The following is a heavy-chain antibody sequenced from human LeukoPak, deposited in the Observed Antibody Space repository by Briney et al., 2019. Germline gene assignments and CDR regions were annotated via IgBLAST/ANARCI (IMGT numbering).Heavy chain of an antibody. V-gene: IGHV1-8*02. D-gene: IGHD3-10*01. CDR1: GYTFTTYG. CDR2: MNPNSGNT. J-gene: IGHJ5*02. Sequence: ASVKVSCKASGYTFTTYGVSWVRQAPGQGLEWMGWMNPNSGNTGNAQKFQGRVIMTRNTSINTVYMELSSLTSEDTAVYYCARGRGEFDPWGQGTLVTVSS. CDR3: ARGRGEFDP.